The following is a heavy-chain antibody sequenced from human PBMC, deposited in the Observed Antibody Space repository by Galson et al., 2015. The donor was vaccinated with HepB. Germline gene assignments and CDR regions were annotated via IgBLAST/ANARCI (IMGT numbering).Heavy chain of an antibody. Sequence: SLRLSCAASGFTFSNYAMSWVRQAPGKGLEWVSAISDSGGSTYYADSVEGRFAISRDDSKNTLYLQMNSLRAEDTAVYYCAKDSRAWPKGSFDYWGQGTLVTVSS. CDR3: AKDSRAWPKGSFDY. CDR2: ISDSGGST. J-gene: IGHJ4*02. CDR1: GFTFSNYA. V-gene: IGHV3-23*01. D-gene: IGHD3-10*01.